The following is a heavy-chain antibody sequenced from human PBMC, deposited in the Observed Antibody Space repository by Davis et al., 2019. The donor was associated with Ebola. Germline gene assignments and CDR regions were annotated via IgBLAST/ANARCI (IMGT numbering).Heavy chain of an antibody. CDR1: GFTFSSYW. J-gene: IGHJ4*02. Sequence: GESLKISCAASGFTFSSYWMSWVRQAPGKGLEWVANIKQDGSEKYYVDSVKGRFTISRDNAKNSLYLQMNSLRAEDTAVYYCARSSTVTRLAYWGQGTLVTVSS. V-gene: IGHV3-7*03. CDR2: IKQDGSEK. D-gene: IGHD4-17*01. CDR3: ARSSTVTRLAY.